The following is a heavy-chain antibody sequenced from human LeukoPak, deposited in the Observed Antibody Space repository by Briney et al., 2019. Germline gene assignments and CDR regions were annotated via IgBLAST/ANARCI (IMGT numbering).Heavy chain of an antibody. CDR2: INPNSGGT. D-gene: IGHD6-19*01. CDR1: GYTFTGYY. Sequence: GASVKVSCKASGYTFTGYYMHWVRQAPGQGLEWMGWINPNSGGTNYAQKFQGRVTMTRDTSISTAYMELRSLRSDDTAVYYCARVAGYSSGWSKGDWFDPWGQGTLVTVSS. CDR3: ARVAGYSSGWSKGDWFDP. V-gene: IGHV1-2*02. J-gene: IGHJ5*02.